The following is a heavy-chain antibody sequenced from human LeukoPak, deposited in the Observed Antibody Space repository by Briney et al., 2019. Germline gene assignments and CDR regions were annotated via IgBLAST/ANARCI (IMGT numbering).Heavy chain of an antibody. Sequence: SETLSLTCIVSGGSISSTTYYWGWIRQPPGKRLEWIGSICYSGNTYYNPSLKSRVTISIDTSKNQFSLNLNSVTAADTAVYYCANSANYGGNSGFFDYWGQGTLVTVSS. D-gene: IGHD4-23*01. CDR1: GGSISSTTYY. CDR2: ICYSGNT. CDR3: ANSANYGGNSGFFDY. V-gene: IGHV4-39*01. J-gene: IGHJ4*02.